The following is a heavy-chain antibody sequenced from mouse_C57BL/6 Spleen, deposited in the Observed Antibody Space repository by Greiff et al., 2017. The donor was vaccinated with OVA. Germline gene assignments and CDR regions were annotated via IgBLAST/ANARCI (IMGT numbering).Heavy chain of an antibody. J-gene: IGHJ2*01. CDR2: INPSSGYP. Sequence: QVQLQQSGAELARPGASVKMSCKASGYTFTSYTMHWVKQRPGQGLEWIGYINPSSGYPKSNQKFKDKATLTADKSSSTAYMQLGSLTSEDSAVYYFARSGGSHSLDYWGQGTTLTVSS. CDR3: ARSGGSHSLDY. V-gene: IGHV1-4*01. D-gene: IGHD2-12*01. CDR1: GYTFTSYT.